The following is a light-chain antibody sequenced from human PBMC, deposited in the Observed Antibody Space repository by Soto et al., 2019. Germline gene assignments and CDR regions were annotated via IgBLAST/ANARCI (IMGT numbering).Light chain of an antibody. Sequence: QCVLTQPPSACGAPGQRVTISCSGSDSNVGSTAVNWYQQVPGTAPKLLIFINNQRPSGVPDRFSGSKSGTSASLAISGLQAEDEADYYCSAWDDSLHVWLFGGGTKLTVL. CDR2: INN. CDR3: SAWDDSLHVWL. V-gene: IGLV1-44*01. J-gene: IGLJ3*02. CDR1: DSNVGSTA.